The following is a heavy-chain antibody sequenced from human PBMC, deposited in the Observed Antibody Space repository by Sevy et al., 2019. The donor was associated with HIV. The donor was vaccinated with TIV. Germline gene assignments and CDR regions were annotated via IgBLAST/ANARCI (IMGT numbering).Heavy chain of an antibody. D-gene: IGHD2-15*01. CDR2: LSFGCGEI. CDR1: GFTFSKYS. J-gene: IGHJ4*02. V-gene: IGHV3-23*01. CDR3: ARDGWTKPHDY. Sequence: GGCLRLCCAASGFTFSKYSMSWVRQPPGKGLEWVSTLSFGCGEIKYADSVKGRFTISRDNSKSSGYLQMNNLRPEDTAVYYCARDGWTKPHDYWGQGTLVTVSS.